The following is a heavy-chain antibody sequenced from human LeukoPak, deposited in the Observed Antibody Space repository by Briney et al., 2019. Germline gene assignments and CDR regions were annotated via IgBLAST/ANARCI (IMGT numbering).Heavy chain of an antibody. Sequence: GGSLRLSCAASGFTFSNTWMSWVRQAPGKGLEWVGRIKSKTDGGTTDYAAPVKGRFTISRDDSKNTLYLQMNSLKTEDTAVYYCTTNIHYDSSGRPFDYWGQGTLVTVSS. CDR3: TTNIHYDSSGRPFDY. V-gene: IGHV3-15*01. J-gene: IGHJ4*02. CDR1: GFTFSNTW. CDR2: IKSKTDGGTT. D-gene: IGHD3-22*01.